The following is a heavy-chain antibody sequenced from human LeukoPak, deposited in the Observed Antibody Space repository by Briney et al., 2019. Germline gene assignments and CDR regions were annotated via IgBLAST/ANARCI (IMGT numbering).Heavy chain of an antibody. CDR3: ATIGGDYVSFDN. V-gene: IGHV3-53*04. Sequence: GGSLRLSCAASEFTVSSNYMSWVRQAPGKGLEWVSVIYSGGSTYYADSVKGRFTISRHNSKNTLYLQMDSLRGEDTAVYYCATIGGDYVSFDNWGQGTLVTVTS. D-gene: IGHD4-17*01. J-gene: IGHJ4*02. CDR2: IYSGGST. CDR1: EFTVSSNY.